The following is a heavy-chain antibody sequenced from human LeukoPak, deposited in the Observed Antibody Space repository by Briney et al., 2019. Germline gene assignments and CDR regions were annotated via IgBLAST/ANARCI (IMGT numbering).Heavy chain of an antibody. CDR3: AREWQLARGDWFDP. J-gene: IGHJ5*02. D-gene: IGHD6-6*01. CDR1: GGSISSGSYY. Sequence: SSETLSLTCTVSGGSISSGSYYWSCIRQPAGKGLEWIGRIYTSGSTNYNPSLKSRVTISVDTSKNQFSLKLSSVTAADTAVYYCAREWQLARGDWFDPWGQGTLVTVSS. CDR2: IYTSGST. V-gene: IGHV4-61*02.